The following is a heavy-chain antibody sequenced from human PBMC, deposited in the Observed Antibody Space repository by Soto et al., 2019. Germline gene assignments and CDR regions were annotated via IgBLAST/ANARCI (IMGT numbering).Heavy chain of an antibody. CDR1: GFTFRRYW. CDR2: INGDGSST. J-gene: IGHJ3*02. D-gene: IGHD6-6*01. V-gene: IGHV3-74*01. CDR3: VSLVERSDIAFDI. Sequence: EVQLVESGGGLVQPGWSLRLSCAASGFTFRRYWMHWVRQASGKGLVWVSRINGDGSSTSYADSVKGRFTISRDNAKNTLYLQMNSLRAEDTAVYYCVSLVERSDIAFDIWGQGTMVTVSS.